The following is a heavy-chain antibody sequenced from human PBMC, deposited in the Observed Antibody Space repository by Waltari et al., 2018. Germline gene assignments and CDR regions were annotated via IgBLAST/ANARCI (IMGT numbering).Heavy chain of an antibody. D-gene: IGHD3-3*01. Sequence: QVQLVESGGGVVQPGRSLRLSCAASGFTFSSYGMHWVRQAPGQGLGWVAVIWYDGSNKYYADSVKGRFTISRDNSKNTLYLQMNSLRAEDTAVYYCARTYYDFWSGYYYYYYGMDVWGQGTTVTVSS. V-gene: IGHV3-33*01. CDR3: ARTYYDFWSGYYYYYYGMDV. CDR1: GFTFSSYG. J-gene: IGHJ6*02. CDR2: IWYDGSNK.